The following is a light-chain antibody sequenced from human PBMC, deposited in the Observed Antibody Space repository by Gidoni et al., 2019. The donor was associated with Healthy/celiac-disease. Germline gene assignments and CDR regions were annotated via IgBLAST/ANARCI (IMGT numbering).Light chain of an antibody. J-gene: IGKJ1*01. V-gene: IGKV1-8*01. CDR2: AAS. CDR3: QQYYSYPRT. Sequence: AIRMTRSPSSFSASTGDRVTITCRASQGISSYLAWYQQKPGKAPKLLIYAASTLQSGVPSRFSGSGSGTDFTLTISCLQSEDFATYYCQQYYSYPRTFGQVTKVEIK. CDR1: QGISSY.